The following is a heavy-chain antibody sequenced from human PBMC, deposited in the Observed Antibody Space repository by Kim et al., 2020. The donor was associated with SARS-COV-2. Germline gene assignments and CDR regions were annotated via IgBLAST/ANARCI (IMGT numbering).Heavy chain of an antibody. CDR2: ISGSDGTT. V-gene: IGHV3-23*01. CDR1: GFTFSAYA. Sequence: GGSLTLSCAASGFTFSAYAMGWVRQAPGKGLEWVSGISGSDGTTYYADSVKGRFIISRDNSKNTLHLQMNSLRAEDTAIYYCAKHFGSSGSEFHHWGQGTLVTVSS. D-gene: IGHD3-22*01. CDR3: AKHFGSSGSEFHH. J-gene: IGHJ1*01.